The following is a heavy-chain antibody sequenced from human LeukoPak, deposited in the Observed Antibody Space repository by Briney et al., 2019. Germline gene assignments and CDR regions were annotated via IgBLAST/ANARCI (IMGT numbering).Heavy chain of an antibody. Sequence: ASVKVSCKTSGYTFTDYYIHWLRQAPGQGLEWMGWINPKRDITTYSQKFQGRVTMTRDTSITTAYMELSRLRSDDTSIYYCARERNSGDYGNAFDVWGQGTMVTVSS. J-gene: IGHJ3*01. CDR2: INPKRDIT. CDR3: ARERNSGDYGNAFDV. V-gene: IGHV1-2*02. CDR1: GYTFTDYY. D-gene: IGHD4-17*01.